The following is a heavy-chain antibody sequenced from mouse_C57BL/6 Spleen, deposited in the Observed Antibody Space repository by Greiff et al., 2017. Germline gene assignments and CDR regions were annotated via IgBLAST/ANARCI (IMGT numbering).Heavy chain of an antibody. J-gene: IGHJ2*01. CDR3: ARTLTGPYYFDY. D-gene: IGHD4-1*01. CDR1: GYTFTDYN. Sequence: EVQLQESGPELVKPGASVKMSCKASGYTFTDYNMHWVKQSHGKSLEWIGYINPNNGGTSYNQKFKGKATLTVNKSSSTAYMELRSLTSEDSAVYYCARTLTGPYYFDYWGQGTTLTVSS. CDR2: INPNNGGT. V-gene: IGHV1-22*01.